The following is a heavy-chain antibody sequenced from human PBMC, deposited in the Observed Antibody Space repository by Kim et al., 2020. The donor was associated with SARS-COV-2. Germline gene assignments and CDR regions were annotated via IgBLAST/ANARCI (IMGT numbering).Heavy chain of an antibody. J-gene: IGHJ4*02. Sequence: YAQKFQGRGTMTRDTSTSTGYMELSSLRSEDTAVYYCARGTGAVDTAMVDWGQGTLVTVSS. CDR3: ARGTGAVDTAMVD. D-gene: IGHD5-18*01. V-gene: IGHV1-46*01.